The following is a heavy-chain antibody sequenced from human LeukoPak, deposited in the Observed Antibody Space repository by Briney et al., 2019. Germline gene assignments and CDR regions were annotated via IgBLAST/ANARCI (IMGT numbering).Heavy chain of an antibody. D-gene: IGHD5-24*01. Sequence: PGRSLRLSCAASGFTFSSYGMHWVRQAPGKGLEWVAVIWYDGSNKYYADSVKGRFTISRDNSKNTLYLQMNSLRAEDTAVYHCAKSAGRDGYRDVFDIWGQGTVVTVSS. J-gene: IGHJ3*02. CDR2: IWYDGSNK. CDR3: AKSAGRDGYRDVFDI. V-gene: IGHV3-33*06. CDR1: GFTFSSYG.